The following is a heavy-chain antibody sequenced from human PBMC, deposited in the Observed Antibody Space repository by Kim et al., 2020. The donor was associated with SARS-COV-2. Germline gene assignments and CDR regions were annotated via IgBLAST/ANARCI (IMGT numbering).Heavy chain of an antibody. CDR2: ISGSGGST. CDR3: ALGDIVVVTAIGGFDY. D-gene: IGHD2-21*02. J-gene: IGHJ4*02. CDR1: GFTFSSYA. Sequence: GGSLRLSCAASGFTFSSYAMSWVRQAPGKGLEWVSAISGSGGSTYYADSVKGRFTISRDNSKNTLYLQMNSLRAEDTAVYYGALGDIVVVTAIGGFDYWGQGTLVTVSS. V-gene: IGHV3-23*01.